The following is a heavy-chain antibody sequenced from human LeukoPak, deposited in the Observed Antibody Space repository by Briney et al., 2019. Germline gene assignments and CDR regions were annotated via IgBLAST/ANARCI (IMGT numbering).Heavy chain of an antibody. CDR2: ISGTGGGNT. V-gene: IGHV3-23*01. Sequence: GGSLRLSCAASGFTFSSYAMSWVRQAPGKGLEWVSSISGTGGGNTYYADSVKGRFTISRDNSKNTLYLQMYSLRAEDTAVYYCAKFAESAGKGTHFDSWGQGTLVTVSS. D-gene: IGHD6-19*01. J-gene: IGHJ4*02. CDR3: AKFAESAGKGTHFDS. CDR1: GFTFSSYA.